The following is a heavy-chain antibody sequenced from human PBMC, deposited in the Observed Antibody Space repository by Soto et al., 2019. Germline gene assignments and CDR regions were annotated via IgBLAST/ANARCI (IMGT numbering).Heavy chain of an antibody. J-gene: IGHJ4*02. CDR1: GYSFTSYW. Sequence: PGESLKISCKGSGYSFTSYWIGWVRQMPGKGLEWMGIIYPGDSDTRYSPSFQGQVTISADESISTAYLQWSSLKASDTAMYYCARHPSYYYGSGSPSFDYWGQGTLVTVSS. CDR2: IYPGDSDT. D-gene: IGHD3-10*01. CDR3: ARHPSYYYGSGSPSFDY. V-gene: IGHV5-51*01.